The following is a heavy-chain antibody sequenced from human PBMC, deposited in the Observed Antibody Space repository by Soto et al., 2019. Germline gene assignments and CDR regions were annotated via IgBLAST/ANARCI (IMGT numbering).Heavy chain of an antibody. D-gene: IGHD5-12*01. CDR1: GGTFSSYT. V-gene: IGHV1-69*12. CDR2: IIPIFGTA. J-gene: IGHJ2*01. Sequence: QVQLVQSGAEVKKPGYSVTVSCKASGGTFSSYTISWVRQAPGQGLEGMGGIIPIFGTANSAQKCQGRVTITADESTSTAYMELSSLRSEDTAVDYCARGNHRWLQLWYFDLWGRGTLVTVSS. CDR3: ARGNHRWLQLWYFDL.